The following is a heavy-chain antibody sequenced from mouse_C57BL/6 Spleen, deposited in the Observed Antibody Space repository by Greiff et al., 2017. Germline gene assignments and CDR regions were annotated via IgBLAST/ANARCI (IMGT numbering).Heavy chain of an antibody. D-gene: IGHD3-2*02. CDR1: GYAFSSYW. CDR3: AGDSSDYLIAY. CDR2: IYPGDGDT. V-gene: IGHV1-80*01. Sequence: QVQLKQSGAELVKPGASVKISCKASGYAFSSYWMNWLKQRPGKGLEWIGQIYPGDGDTNYNGKFNGKATLTADKSSSTAYLQLSSLTSEDSAIYFCAGDSSDYLIAYWGQGTLVTVSA. J-gene: IGHJ3*01.